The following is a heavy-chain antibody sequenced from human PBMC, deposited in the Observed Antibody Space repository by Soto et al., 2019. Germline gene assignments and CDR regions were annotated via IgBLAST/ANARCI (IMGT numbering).Heavy chain of an antibody. D-gene: IGHD6-19*01. CDR3: ARRSSGWYFDY. CDR2: ISGSGGST. V-gene: IGHV3-23*01. CDR1: GFTFSSYA. J-gene: IGHJ4*02. Sequence: GGSLKLSCAAPGFTFSSYAISWGRPAPGKGLEWVSAISGSGGSTYYADSVKGRFTISRDNSKNTLYLQMNSLRAEDTAVYYCARRSSGWYFDYWGQGTLVTVSS.